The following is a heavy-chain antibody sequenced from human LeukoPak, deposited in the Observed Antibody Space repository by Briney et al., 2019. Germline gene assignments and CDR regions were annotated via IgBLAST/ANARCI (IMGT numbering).Heavy chain of an antibody. CDR2: MSHDGSNI. D-gene: IGHD3-22*01. J-gene: IGHJ4*02. Sequence: GGSLRLSCVSSGFTFSNYVLYWVRQAPGKGLEWVAGMSHDGSNIYYADPVKGRFTVSRDNSKNTLYLQMNSLRVEDTAVYYCARGMDYYDSSGYLYFDYWGQGTLVTVSS. CDR3: ARGMDYYDSSGYLYFDY. V-gene: IGHV3-30*14. CDR1: GFTFSNYV.